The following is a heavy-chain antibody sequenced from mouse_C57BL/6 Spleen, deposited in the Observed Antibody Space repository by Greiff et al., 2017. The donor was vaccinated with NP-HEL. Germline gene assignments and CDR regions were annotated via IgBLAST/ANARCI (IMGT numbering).Heavy chain of an antibody. CDR2: IDPSDSDT. D-gene: IGHD2-4*01. CDR3: ASYYDDSSWAWFAV. J-gene: IGHJ3*01. Sequence: QVQLQQPGAELVRPGASVKLSCKASGYTFTSYWMQWVKQRPIQGLEWIGKIDPSDSDTHYNQKFKGKATLTVDKSSSTAYMQLSSLTSEDSAVYYCASYYDDSSWAWFAVWGQGTLVTVSA. V-gene: IGHV1-52*01. CDR1: GYTFTSYW.